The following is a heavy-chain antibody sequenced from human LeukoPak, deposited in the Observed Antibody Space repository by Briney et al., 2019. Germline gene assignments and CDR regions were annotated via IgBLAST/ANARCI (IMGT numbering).Heavy chain of an antibody. Sequence: PGRSLRLSCTTSGFTFGDYAMSWVRQAPGKGLEWVSFIRNKAYGGTTEYAASVKGRFAISRDDSKSIAYLQMNSLKTEDTAVYYCTTDADYGEVDYWGQGTLVTVSS. CDR1: GFTFGDYA. CDR2: IRNKAYGGTT. CDR3: TTDADYGEVDY. J-gene: IGHJ4*02. V-gene: IGHV3-49*04. D-gene: IGHD4-17*01.